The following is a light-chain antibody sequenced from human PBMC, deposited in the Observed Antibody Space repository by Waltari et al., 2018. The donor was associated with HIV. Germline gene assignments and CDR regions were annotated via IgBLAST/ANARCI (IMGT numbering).Light chain of an antibody. J-gene: IGKJ4*01. Sequence: DIHMTHSPSSLSASVGDRVTITCRASQSISSYLNWYQQKPGNAPKLLIYAASSLQSGVPSRFSGSGSGTDFTLTNSRLQPEDFATYYCQQSYSTPRTVGGGTKVEIK. CDR3: QQSYSTPRT. CDR1: QSISSY. V-gene: IGKV1-39*01. CDR2: AAS.